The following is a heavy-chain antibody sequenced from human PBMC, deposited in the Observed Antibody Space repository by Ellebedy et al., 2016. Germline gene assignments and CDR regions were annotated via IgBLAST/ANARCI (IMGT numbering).Heavy chain of an antibody. CDR1: GFIFSRYA. CDR3: VADAFGEFDS. D-gene: IGHD3-10*01. Sequence: GESLKISXAASGFIFSRYAMHWVRQAPGKGLEWVTLISYDGSKTYYADSVKGRFTISRDNAKNTLYLQMNSLRVEDTAIYYCVADAFGEFDSWGQGAQVTVSS. CDR2: ISYDGSKT. J-gene: IGHJ4*02. V-gene: IGHV3-30-3*01.